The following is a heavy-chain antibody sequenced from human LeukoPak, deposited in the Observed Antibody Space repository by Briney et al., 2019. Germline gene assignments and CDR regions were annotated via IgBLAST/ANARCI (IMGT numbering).Heavy chain of an antibody. CDR2: IYYSGST. V-gene: IGHV4-31*03. D-gene: IGHD2-15*01. CDR1: GGSISSGDYY. Sequence: SETLSLTCTVSGGSISSGDYYWSWIRQPPGKGLEWIGYIYYSGSTHYNPSLKSRVSISVDTSKNQFSLNLSSVTAADTAVYYCARVGSCSGGTCYYRLFDYWGQGTLVTVSS. J-gene: IGHJ4*02. CDR3: ARVGSCSGGTCYYRLFDY.